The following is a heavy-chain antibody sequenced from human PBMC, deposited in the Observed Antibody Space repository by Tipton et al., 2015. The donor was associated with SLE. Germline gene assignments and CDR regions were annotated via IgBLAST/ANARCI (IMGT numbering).Heavy chain of an antibody. J-gene: IGHJ3*02. CDR1: GGSISDSSHY. Sequence: TLSLTCTVSGGSISDSSHYWVWIRQSPGKGLEWVGSIYHDWSTYYNVALNSRATISIGASKNQFSLSLRPVTAADTAVYYCARYGDDYGDNAHALETWGQGTLVIVSA. V-gene: IGHV4-39*07. D-gene: IGHD4-17*01. CDR2: IYHDWST. CDR3: ARYGDDYGDNAHALET.